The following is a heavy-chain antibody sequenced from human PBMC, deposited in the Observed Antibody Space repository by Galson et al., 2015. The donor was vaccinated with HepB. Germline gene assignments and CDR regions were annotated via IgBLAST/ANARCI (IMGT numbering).Heavy chain of an antibody. CDR2: ISSSSGTV. J-gene: IGHJ2*01. CDR1: EFIFSAYN. CDR3: ARGPVNDDWYFDL. Sequence: SLRLSCAASEFIFSAYNMNWVRQAPGKGLEWVSYISSSSGTVYYADSVKGRITISRDNAKNSLYLQMHSLRAEDTAVYYCARGPVNDDWYFDLWGRGTLVTVSS. V-gene: IGHV3-48*01.